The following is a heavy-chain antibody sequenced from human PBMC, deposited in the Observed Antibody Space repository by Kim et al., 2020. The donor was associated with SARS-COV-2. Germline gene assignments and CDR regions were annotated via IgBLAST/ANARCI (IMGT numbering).Heavy chain of an antibody. CDR2: IYYSGST. CDR1: GGSISSYY. V-gene: IGHV4-59*13. Sequence: SETLSLTCTVSGGSISSYYWSWIRQPPGKGLEWIGYIYYSGSTNYNPSLKSRVTISVDTSKNQFSLKLSSVTAADTAVYYCERFRGDVDYWGQGTLVTVSS. D-gene: IGHD4-17*01. J-gene: IGHJ4*02. CDR3: ERFRGDVDY.